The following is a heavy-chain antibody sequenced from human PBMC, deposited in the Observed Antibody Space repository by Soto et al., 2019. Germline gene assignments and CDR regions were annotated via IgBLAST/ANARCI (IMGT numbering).Heavy chain of an antibody. V-gene: IGHV4-34*01. Sequence: SETLSLTCAVYGGSFSGYYWSWIRQPPGKGLEWIGEINHSGSTNYNPSLKSRVTISVDTSKNQFSLKLSSVTAADTAVYYCARGRQAIVVVVAATPMNWFDPWGQGTLVTVSS. J-gene: IGHJ5*02. CDR2: INHSGST. CDR3: ARGRQAIVVVVAATPMNWFDP. D-gene: IGHD2-15*01. CDR1: GGSFSGYY.